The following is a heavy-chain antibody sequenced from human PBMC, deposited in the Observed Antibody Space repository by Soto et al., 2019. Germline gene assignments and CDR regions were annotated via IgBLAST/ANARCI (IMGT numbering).Heavy chain of an antibody. D-gene: IGHD2-2*01. CDR2: ISSSSSTI. V-gene: IGHV3-48*01. J-gene: IGHJ6*03. Sequence: GGSLRLSCAASGFTFSSYSMNWVRQAPGKGLEWVSYISSSSSTIYYADSVKGRFTISRDNAKNSLYLQMNSLRAEDTAVYYCARDSCSSTSCRYYYYYYMDVWGKGNTVTVSS. CDR3: ARDSCSSTSCRYYYYYYMDV. CDR1: GFTFSSYS.